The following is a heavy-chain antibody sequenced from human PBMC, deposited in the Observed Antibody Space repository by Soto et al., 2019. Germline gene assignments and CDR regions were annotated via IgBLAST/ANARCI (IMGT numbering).Heavy chain of an antibody. V-gene: IGHV3-23*01. J-gene: IGHJ4*02. Sequence: EVQLLESGGGLVQPGGSLRLSCAASGFTFSSYAMAWVRQAPGKGLEWVSAISGSGGSTYYADSVKGRFTISRDNSKNTLYLQMNSLRAEDTAVYYCAPPGVAYCGGDCHRWGQGTLVTVSS. CDR2: ISGSGGST. CDR1: GFTFSSYA. D-gene: IGHD2-21*02. CDR3: APPGVAYCGGDCHR.